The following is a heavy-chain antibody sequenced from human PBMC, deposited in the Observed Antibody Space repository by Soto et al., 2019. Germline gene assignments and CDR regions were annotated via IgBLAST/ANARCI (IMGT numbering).Heavy chain of an antibody. CDR3: PHASRDCGDYCFDY. Sequence: QITLKESGPTLVKPTQTLTLTCTFSGLSLSTSGVGVGWIRQPPGKALEWLALIYWSDDKRYSPSLKSRLTIAKDSSTNQVVLTMTNMDPADTASEYGPHASRDCGDYCFDYWGQGTLVTVSS. D-gene: IGHD4-17*01. CDR2: IYWSDDK. V-gene: IGHV2-5*01. J-gene: IGHJ4*02. CDR1: GLSLSTSGVG.